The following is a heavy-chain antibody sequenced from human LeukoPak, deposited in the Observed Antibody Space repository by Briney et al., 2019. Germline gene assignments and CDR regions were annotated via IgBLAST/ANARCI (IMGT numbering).Heavy chain of an antibody. CDR1: GGTFSSYA. V-gene: IGHV1-69*01. J-gene: IGHJ4*02. D-gene: IGHD2-2*01. CDR3: ASFWAGYQLREGGVFDY. Sequence: ASVKVSCKASGGTFSSYAISWVRQAPGQGLEWMGGFIPIFGTANYAQKFQGRVTITADESTSTAYMELSSLRSEDTAVYYCASFWAGYQLREGGVFDYWGQGTLVTVSS. CDR2: FIPIFGTA.